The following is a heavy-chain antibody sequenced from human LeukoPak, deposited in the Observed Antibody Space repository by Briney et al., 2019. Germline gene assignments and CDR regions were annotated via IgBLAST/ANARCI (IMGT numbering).Heavy chain of an antibody. CDR2: IYSGGTT. Sequence: PGGSLRLSCAASGFTVSSNYMTWVRQAPGKGLEWVSIIYSGGTTYHADSVKGRFTISRDKSKNTMFLEMDSLRAEDTAVYYCARASRWHLILDIWGQGTMVTVSS. CDR1: GFTVSSNY. V-gene: IGHV3-53*01. J-gene: IGHJ3*02. D-gene: IGHD2-15*01. CDR3: ARASRWHLILDI.